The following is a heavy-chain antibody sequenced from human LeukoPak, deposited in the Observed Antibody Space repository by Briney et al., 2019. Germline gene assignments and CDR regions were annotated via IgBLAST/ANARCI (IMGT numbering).Heavy chain of an antibody. J-gene: IGHJ6*02. CDR3: AREGSPRRYYYYGMDV. CDR1: GGTFSSYA. V-gene: IGHV1-69*04. CDR2: IIPILGIA. Sequence: SVKVSCKASGGTFSSYAISWVRQAPGQGLEWMGRIIPILGIANYAQKFQGRVTITADKSTSTAYMELSSLRSEDTAVYYCAREGSPRRYYYYGMDVWGQGTTVTVSS.